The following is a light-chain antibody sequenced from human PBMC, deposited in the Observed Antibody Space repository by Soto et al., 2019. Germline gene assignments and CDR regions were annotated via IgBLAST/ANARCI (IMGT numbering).Light chain of an antibody. CDR2: AVS. Sequence: LTQPPSASGSPGQSVTISCTGTSSDVGGYKYVSWYQQYPGKAPKLMIYAVSKRPSGVPDRFSGSKSGNTASLTVSGLQAEDEADYYCSSYAGGNNYVFGTGTKVTVL. J-gene: IGLJ1*01. CDR1: SSDVGGYKY. V-gene: IGLV2-8*01. CDR3: SSYAGGNNYV.